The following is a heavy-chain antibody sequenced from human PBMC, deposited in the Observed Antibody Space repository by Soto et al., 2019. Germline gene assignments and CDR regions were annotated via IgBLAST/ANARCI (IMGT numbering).Heavy chain of an antibody. CDR2: INAGNGNT. J-gene: IGHJ4*02. V-gene: IGHV1-3*01. D-gene: IGHD3-10*01. Sequence: QVQLVQSGAEVKKPGASVKVSCKASGYTFTSYAMHWVRQAPGQRLEWMGWINAGNGNTKYSQKSQGRVTITRDTSASTAYMELSSLRSEDTAVYYCAIGLGGSGSYSDYWGQGTLVTVSS. CDR3: AIGLGGSGSYSDY. CDR1: GYTFTSYA.